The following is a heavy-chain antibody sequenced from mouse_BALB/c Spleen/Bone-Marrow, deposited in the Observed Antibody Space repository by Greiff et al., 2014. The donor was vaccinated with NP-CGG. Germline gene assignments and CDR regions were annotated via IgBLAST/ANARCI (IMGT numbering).Heavy chain of an antibody. J-gene: IGHJ3*01. V-gene: IGHV14-3*02. D-gene: IGHD1-1*01. CDR3: ARYYYGSYVFAY. CDR1: GYNITDTY. CDR2: IDPSNGNT. Sequence: EVQVEQSGAELVKPGASVKLSCKASGYNITDTYMYWVKQRPEQGLEWIGRIDPSNGNTNYDQKFQDKAKFTGDTSSNTAYLQLSGPTSEDSAVYYCARYYYGSYVFAYWGQGTLVTVSS.